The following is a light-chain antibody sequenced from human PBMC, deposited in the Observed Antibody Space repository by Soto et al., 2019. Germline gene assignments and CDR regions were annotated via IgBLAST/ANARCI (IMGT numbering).Light chain of an antibody. J-gene: IGLJ1*01. CDR2: DVS. V-gene: IGLV2-14*01. Sequence: QSALTQPASVSGSPGQSITISCTGTSSDVGGYKYVSWYQQHPGKAPKLMIYDVSNRPSGVSNRFSGSKSDNTASLTISGLQAEDEADYYCSSYTSSSTLYVFGTGTKLTVL. CDR3: SSYTSSSTLYV. CDR1: SSDVGGYKY.